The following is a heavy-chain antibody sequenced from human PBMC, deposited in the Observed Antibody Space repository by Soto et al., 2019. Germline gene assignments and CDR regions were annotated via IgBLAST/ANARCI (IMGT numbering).Heavy chain of an antibody. J-gene: IGHJ4*02. CDR3: ARVGWILV. D-gene: IGHD5-18*01. V-gene: IGHV4-30-4*01. CDR2: IYYSGST. Sequence: QVQLQESGPGLVKPSQTLSLTCTVSGGSIRSGDNYWSWIRQPPGKGLEWIGYIYYSGSTDYNPSLQSRVTISVDTSKNQFSLRLTSVTAADTAVYYCARVGWILVWGQGTLVTVSS. CDR1: GGSIRSGDNY.